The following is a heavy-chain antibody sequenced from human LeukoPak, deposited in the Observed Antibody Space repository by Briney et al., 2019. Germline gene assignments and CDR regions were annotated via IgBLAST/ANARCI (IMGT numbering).Heavy chain of an antibody. CDR2: INSDGSST. Sequence: PGGSLRLSRAASGFTFSSYWMHWVRQAPGKGLVWASRINSDGSSTSYADSVKGRFTISRDNAKNTLYLQMNSLRAEDTAVYYCARGRPHGNDYWGQGTLVTVSS. CDR1: GFTFSSYW. D-gene: IGHD4-23*01. V-gene: IGHV3-74*01. CDR3: ARGRPHGNDY. J-gene: IGHJ4*02.